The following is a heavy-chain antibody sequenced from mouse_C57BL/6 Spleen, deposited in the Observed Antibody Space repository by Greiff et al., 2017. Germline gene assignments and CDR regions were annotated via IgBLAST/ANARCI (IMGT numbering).Heavy chain of an antibody. CDR2: INPNYGTT. V-gene: IGHV1-39*01. J-gene: IGHJ4*01. CDR3: ARSKSNSDAMDY. Sequence: EVKLQESGPELVKPGASVKISCKASGYSFTDYNMNWVKQSNGKSLEWIGVINPNYGTTSYNQKFKGKAPLTVDQFSSTAYMQLNSRTSEDSAVYYCARSKSNSDAMDYWGQGTSVTVSS. D-gene: IGHD2-5*01. CDR1: GYSFTDYN.